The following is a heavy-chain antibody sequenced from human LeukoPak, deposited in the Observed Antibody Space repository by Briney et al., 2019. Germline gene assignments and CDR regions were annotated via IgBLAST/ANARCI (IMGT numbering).Heavy chain of an antibody. D-gene: IGHD3-16*01. CDR2: IIPIFGTA. V-gene: IGHV1-69*05. CDR1: GGTFSSYA. Sequence: GASVKVSCKASGGTFSSYAISWVRQAPGQGLEWMGGIIPIFGTANYAQKFQGRVTITTDESTSTAYMELSSLRSEDTAVYYCARTTNYADAFDIWGQGTMVTVSS. J-gene: IGHJ3*02. CDR3: ARTTNYADAFDI.